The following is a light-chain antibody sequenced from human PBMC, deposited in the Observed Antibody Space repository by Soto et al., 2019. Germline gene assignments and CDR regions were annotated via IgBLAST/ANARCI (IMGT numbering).Light chain of an antibody. CDR3: SSYTTSSSLI. CDR1: SSDVGGYDR. J-gene: IGLJ2*01. V-gene: IGLV2-18*02. CDR2: EVT. Sequence: QSALTQPASVSGSPGQSITISCTGTSSDVGGYDRVSWYQQPPGTAPKLMIYEVTNRPSGVPDRFSGSKSGNTASLTISGLQPEDEADYYCSSYTTSSSLIFGGGTKLTVL.